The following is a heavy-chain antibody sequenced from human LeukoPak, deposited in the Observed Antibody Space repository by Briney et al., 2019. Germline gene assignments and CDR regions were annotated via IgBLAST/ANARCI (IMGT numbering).Heavy chain of an antibody. CDR2: INHSGST. CDR1: GGSFSGYY. V-gene: IGHV4-34*01. D-gene: IGHD6-19*01. CDR3: AREPGIAVAGTGYYFDY. J-gene: IGHJ4*02. Sequence: PSETLSLTCAVYGGSFSGYYWSWIRQPPGKGLEWIGEINHSGSTNYNPSLKSRVTISVDTSKNQFSLKLSSVTAPDTAVYYCAREPGIAVAGTGYYFDYWGQGTLVTVSS.